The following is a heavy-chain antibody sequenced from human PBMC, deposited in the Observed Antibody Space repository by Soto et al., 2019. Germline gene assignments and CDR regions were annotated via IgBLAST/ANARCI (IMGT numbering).Heavy chain of an antibody. Sequence: EVHLVESGGGLVQPGGSLRLSCAASGFTVSSNYMSWVRQAPGKGLEWVSVIYSGGSTYYADSVKGRFTISRDNSKNTLYLQMNSLRAEDTAVYYCARDQRGGTWEFDYWGQGTLGTVSS. CDR1: GFTVSSNY. CDR2: IYSGGST. CDR3: ARDQRGGTWEFDY. D-gene: IGHD1-1*01. V-gene: IGHV3-66*01. J-gene: IGHJ4*02.